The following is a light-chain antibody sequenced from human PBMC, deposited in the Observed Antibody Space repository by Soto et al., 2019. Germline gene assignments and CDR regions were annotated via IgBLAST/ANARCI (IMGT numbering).Light chain of an antibody. CDR2: AAS. V-gene: IGKV1-39*01. J-gene: IGKJ4*01. CDR1: QSINRY. CDR3: QQSYTTPLT. Sequence: DIQMTQSPSSLSASVGDTVSITCRASQSINRYFNWYQQKPGKAPKLLIYAASTLQSGVPSRFSGSGSGXDFTXXISSXQXXXXXXXYCQQSYTTPLTFGGGTRVETK.